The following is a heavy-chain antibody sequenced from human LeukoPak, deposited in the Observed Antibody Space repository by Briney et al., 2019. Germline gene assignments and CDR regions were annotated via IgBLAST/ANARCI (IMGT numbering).Heavy chain of an antibody. J-gene: IGHJ4*02. CDR3: ARHQAVAAPNY. Sequence: RPSETLSRTCTVSGGSISSSSYYWGWIRQPPGKGLEWIGSIYYSGSTYYNPSLKSRVTISVDTSKNQFSLKLSSVTATDTAVYYCARHQAVAAPNYWDQGTLVTVSS. CDR2: IYYSGST. D-gene: IGHD6-19*01. CDR1: GGSISSSSYY. V-gene: IGHV4-39*01.